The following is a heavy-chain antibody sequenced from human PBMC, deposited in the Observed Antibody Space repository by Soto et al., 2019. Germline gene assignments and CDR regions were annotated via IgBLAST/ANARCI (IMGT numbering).Heavy chain of an antibody. V-gene: IGHV4-30-4*01. D-gene: IGHD3-22*01. CDR3: ARQSTYYYDSSGYPVYYFDY. Sequence: PSEILSLTCTVSGGSISSGDYYWSWIRQPPGKGLEWIGYIYYSGSTYYNPSLKSRVTISVDTSKNQFSLKLSSVTAADTAVYYCARQSTYYYDSSGYPVYYFDYWGQGTLVTVSS. CDR2: IYYSGST. CDR1: GGSISSGDYY. J-gene: IGHJ4*02.